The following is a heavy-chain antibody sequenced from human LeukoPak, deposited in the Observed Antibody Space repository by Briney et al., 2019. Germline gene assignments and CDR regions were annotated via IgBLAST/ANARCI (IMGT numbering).Heavy chain of an antibody. CDR3: ARATGFGSTFVY. CDR1: GGSISSGGYY. Sequence: SETLSLTCTVSGGSISSGGYYWSWIRQHPGKGLEWIGYIYYSGSTYYNPSLKSRVTISVDTSKNQFSLKLNSVTAADTAVYYCARATGFGSTFVYWGQGTLVTVSS. CDR2: IYYSGST. V-gene: IGHV4-31*03. D-gene: IGHD3-10*01. J-gene: IGHJ4*02.